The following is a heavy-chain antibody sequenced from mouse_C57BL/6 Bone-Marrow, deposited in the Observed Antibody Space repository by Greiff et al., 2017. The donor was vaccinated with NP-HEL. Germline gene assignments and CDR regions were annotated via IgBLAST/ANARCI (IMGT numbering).Heavy chain of an antibody. J-gene: IGHJ4*01. Sequence: VQLQQSGPVLVKPGASVKMSCKASGYTFTDYYMNWVKQSHGKSLEWIGVINPYNGGTSSNQKFKGKATLTVDKSSSTAYMELNSLTSEDSAVYYCANSITTVVDYAMDYWGQGTSVTVSS. CDR1: GYTFTDYY. CDR2: INPYNGGT. D-gene: IGHD1-1*01. CDR3: ANSITTVVDYAMDY. V-gene: IGHV1-19*01.